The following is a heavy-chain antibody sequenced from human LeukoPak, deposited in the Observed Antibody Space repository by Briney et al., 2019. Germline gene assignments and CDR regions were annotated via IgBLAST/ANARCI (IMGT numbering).Heavy chain of an antibody. CDR1: GYTFTGYY. J-gene: IGHJ6*02. CDR2: INPNSGGT. V-gene: IGHV1-2*04. D-gene: IGHD3-9*01. Sequence: ASVKVSCKASGYTFTGYYMHWVRQAPGQGLEWMGWINPNSGGTNYAQKFQGWVTMIRDTSISTAYMELSRLRSDDTAVYYCARGLSYDILTYSYYYYGMDVWGQGTTVTVSS. CDR3: ARGLSYDILTYSYYYYGMDV.